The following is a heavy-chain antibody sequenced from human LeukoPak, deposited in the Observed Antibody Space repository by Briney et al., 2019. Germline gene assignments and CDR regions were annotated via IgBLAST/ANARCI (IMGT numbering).Heavy chain of an antibody. CDR2: IYPGDSDT. Sequence: GEFLKISCKGSGYSFTNYWIAWVRQMPGKGLEWMGIIYPGDSDTRYSPSFQGQVTISADKSISTAYLQWSSLQASDTAMYYCARPNYGDYEGGFDYWGQGTLVTVSS. CDR1: GYSFTNYW. CDR3: ARPNYGDYEGGFDY. D-gene: IGHD4-17*01. V-gene: IGHV5-51*01. J-gene: IGHJ4*02.